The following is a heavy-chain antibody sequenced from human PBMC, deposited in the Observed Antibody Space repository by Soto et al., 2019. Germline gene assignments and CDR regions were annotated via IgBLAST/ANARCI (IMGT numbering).Heavy chain of an antibody. CDR3: VQSRCGGDCLHSYSSHSYYGLDV. J-gene: IGHJ6*02. CDR2: IYWDDDK. CDR1: GLSLSTTGVG. V-gene: IGHV2-5*02. D-gene: IGHD2-21*02. Sequence: QITLKESGPTLVKPTQTLTLTCTFSGLSLSTTGVGVGWIRQPPGKALEWLALIYWDDDKRYSPSLKSRLTITKDTSNNQVVLPMTLMDPVYTATYYCVQSRCGGDCLHSYSSHSYYGLDVWGQGTTVTVSS.